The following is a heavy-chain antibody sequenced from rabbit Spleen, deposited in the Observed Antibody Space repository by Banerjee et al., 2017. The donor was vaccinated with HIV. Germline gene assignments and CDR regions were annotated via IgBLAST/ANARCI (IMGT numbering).Heavy chain of an antibody. CDR1: GFDFISYY. CDR3: ARDQAGDADYGPYYLNL. J-gene: IGHJ4*01. CDR2: IDPVFDTT. D-gene: IGHD2-1*01. Sequence: QSVEESGGGLVQPGGSLKLSCKTSGFDFISYYMSWVRQAPGKGLEWIGYIDPVFDTTYFASWVNGRFTISSHNAQNTVDLQMDSLTAADTATYFCARDQAGDADYGPYYLNLWGQGTLVTVS. V-gene: IGHV1S7*01.